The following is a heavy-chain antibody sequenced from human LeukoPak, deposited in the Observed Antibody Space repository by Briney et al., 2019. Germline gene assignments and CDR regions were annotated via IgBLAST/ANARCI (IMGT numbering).Heavy chain of an antibody. V-gene: IGHV3-33*01. CDR2: IWNDGSNK. Sequence: PGASLRLSCTASGFTFSIYGMHWVRQAPGKGLEWVAFIWNDGSNKYYADSVKGRFTISRDNSKNTLYLQMNSLRAEDTAVYSCARASGPFDYWGQGTLVTVCS. J-gene: IGHJ4*02. CDR3: ARASGPFDY. D-gene: IGHD3-10*01. CDR1: GFTFSIYG.